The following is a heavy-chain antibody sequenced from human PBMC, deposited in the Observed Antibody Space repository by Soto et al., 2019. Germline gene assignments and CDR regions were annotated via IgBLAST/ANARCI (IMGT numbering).Heavy chain of an antibody. CDR1: GGSFSGYY. D-gene: IGHD6-13*01. CDR3: ARRPRSSWYGNPPYNWFDP. Sequence: SETLSLTCAVYGGSFSGYYWSWIRQPPGKGLEWIGEINHSGSTNYNPSLKSRVTISVDTSKNQFSLKLSSVTAADTAVYYCARRPRSSWYGNPPYNWFDPWGQGTLVTVSS. J-gene: IGHJ5*02. CDR2: INHSGST. V-gene: IGHV4-34*01.